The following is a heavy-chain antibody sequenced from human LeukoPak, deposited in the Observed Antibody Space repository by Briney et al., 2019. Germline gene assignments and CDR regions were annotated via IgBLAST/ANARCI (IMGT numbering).Heavy chain of an antibody. CDR1: GYTFTGYY. D-gene: IGHD2-2*01. CDR3: ARDLVVGPPNYYYYYGMDV. CDR2: INPNSGGT. J-gene: IGHJ6*02. V-gene: IGHV1-2*04. Sequence: ASVKVSCKASGYTFTGYYMHWVRQAPGQGLEWMGWINPNSGGTNYAQKFQGWVTMTRDTSISTAYMELSRLRSDDTAVYYCARDLVVGPPNYYYYYGMDVWGQGTTVTVSS.